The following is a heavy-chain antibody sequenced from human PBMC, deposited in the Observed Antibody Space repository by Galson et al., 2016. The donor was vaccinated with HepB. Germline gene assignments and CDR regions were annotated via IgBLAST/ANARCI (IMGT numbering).Heavy chain of an antibody. V-gene: IGHV3-74*03. CDR2: INGDGTAT. CDR1: GFIFRSDW. D-gene: IGHD2-21*02. J-gene: IGHJ4*02. Sequence: SLRLSCAASGFIFRSDWMHWVRQSPGKGLMWVSQINGDGTATTYADSVKGRFTISRDNGKNTLYLQMNSLRAEDTAVYYCARSDKRPGHPLDYWGQGTLVAVSS. CDR3: ARSDKRPGHPLDY.